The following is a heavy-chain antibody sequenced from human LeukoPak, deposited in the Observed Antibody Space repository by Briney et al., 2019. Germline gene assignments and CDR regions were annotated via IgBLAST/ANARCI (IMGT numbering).Heavy chain of an antibody. CDR1: GFTFSSYA. J-gene: IGHJ5*02. CDR3: ANGGGRNWFDL. D-gene: IGHD3-16*01. CDR2: ISGSGGST. Sequence: GGSLRLSCAAFGFTFSSYAMSWVRQAPGKGLEWVSAISGSGGSTYYADSVKGRFTISRDNSKNTLYLQMNSLRAEDTAVYYCANGGGRNWFDLWGQGTLVTVSS. V-gene: IGHV3-23*01.